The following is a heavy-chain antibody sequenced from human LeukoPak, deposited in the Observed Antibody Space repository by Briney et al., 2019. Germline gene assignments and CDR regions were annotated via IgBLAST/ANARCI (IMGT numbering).Heavy chain of an antibody. CDR1: GGSISVYH. D-gene: IGHD1-26*01. CDR2: LYDTGGT. Sequence: SETLSLTCTVSGGSISVYHWSWIRQPPGKGLEWIGYLYDTGGTNYNPSLKSRVTISVDTFENQISLKLSSVTAADTAVYFCAKEGMGSEATTADGAFDIWGQGTTVTVSS. V-gene: IGHV4-59*12. J-gene: IGHJ3*02. CDR3: AKEGMGSEATTADGAFDI.